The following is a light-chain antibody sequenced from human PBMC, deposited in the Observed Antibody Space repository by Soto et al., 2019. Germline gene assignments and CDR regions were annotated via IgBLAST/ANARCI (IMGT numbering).Light chain of an antibody. Sequence: EIVLTQSPGTLSLSPGERATLSCRASQSVASIYLAWYQQKPGQAPRLLIYGASSRATGIPDRFSGSGSGTDFTLTISRLEPEDFAVYYCQQYLTSPLTFGQGTKVEIK. CDR2: GAS. J-gene: IGKJ1*01. CDR3: QQYLTSPLT. CDR1: QSVASIY. V-gene: IGKV3-20*01.